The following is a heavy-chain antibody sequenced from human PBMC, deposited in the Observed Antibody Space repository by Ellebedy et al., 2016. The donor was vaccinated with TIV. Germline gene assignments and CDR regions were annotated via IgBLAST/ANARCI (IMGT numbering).Heavy chain of an antibody. V-gene: IGHV3-64D*09. D-gene: IGHD6-13*01. Sequence: GGSLRLSCSVSGFTFSSYAMHWVRQAPGKGLQYVSAISSNGVTTDYSDSVEGRFTISRDNSKNTLYLQMRSLRPEDTAVYYCVKAWHSSSWYSNWFEPWGQGTLVIVSS. J-gene: IGHJ5*02. CDR3: VKAWHSSSWYSNWFEP. CDR2: ISSNGVTT. CDR1: GFTFSSYA.